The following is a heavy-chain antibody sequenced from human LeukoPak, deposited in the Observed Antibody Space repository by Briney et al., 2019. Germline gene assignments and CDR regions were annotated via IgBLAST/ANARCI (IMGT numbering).Heavy chain of an antibody. J-gene: IGHJ4*02. CDR2: INHSGST. D-gene: IGHD3-22*01. Sequence: KPSETLSLTCNVSGDSISSNTYYWSWIRQPPGKGLEWIGEINHSGSTNYNPSLKGRFTISVDTSKNQFSLKLSSVTAADTAVYYCARLGYYDSSGPLDYWGQGTLVTVSS. CDR1: GDSISSNTYY. CDR3: ARLGYYDSSGPLDY. V-gene: IGHV4-39*07.